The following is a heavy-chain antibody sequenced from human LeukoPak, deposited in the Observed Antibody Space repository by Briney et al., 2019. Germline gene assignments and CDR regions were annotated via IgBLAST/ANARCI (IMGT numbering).Heavy chain of an antibody. J-gene: IGHJ4*02. V-gene: IGHV4-59*01. Sequence: SETLSLTCTVSGGSISSYYWSWIRQPPGKGLEWIGYIYYSGSTNYNPSLKSRVTISVDTSKNQFSLKLSSVTAADTAVYYCARVSRGGHFDYWGQGTLVTVSS. CDR3: ARVSRGGHFDY. CDR1: GGSISSYY. D-gene: IGHD6-13*01. CDR2: IYYSGST.